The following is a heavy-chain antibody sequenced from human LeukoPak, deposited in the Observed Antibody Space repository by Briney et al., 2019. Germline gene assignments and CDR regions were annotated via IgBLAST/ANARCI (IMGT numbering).Heavy chain of an antibody. J-gene: IGHJ4*02. CDR1: GYTFTSYY. Sequence: ASVKVSCKASGYTFTSYYMHWVRQAPGQGLEWMGIINPSGGSTSYAQKFQGRVTMTRDTSTSTVYMELSSLRSEDTAVYYCARDTKVVPAATDSFDYWGQGTLVAVSS. CDR3: ARDTKVVPAATDSFDY. V-gene: IGHV1-46*01. D-gene: IGHD2-2*01. CDR2: INPSGGST.